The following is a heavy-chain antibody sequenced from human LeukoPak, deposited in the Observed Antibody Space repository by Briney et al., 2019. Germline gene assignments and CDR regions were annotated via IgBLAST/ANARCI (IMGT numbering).Heavy chain of an antibody. J-gene: IGHJ4*02. V-gene: IGHV3-48*01. CDR2: ISSSSGTI. D-gene: IGHD4/OR15-4a*01. CDR1: GFTFSTYT. CDR3: AREWRGAFDY. Sequence: GGSLRLSCATSGFTFSTYTMNWVRQAPGKGLEWVSYISSSSGTICYADSVKGRFAISRDNAKNSLYLQMNSLRAEDTAVYYCAREWRGAFDYWGQGTLVTVSS.